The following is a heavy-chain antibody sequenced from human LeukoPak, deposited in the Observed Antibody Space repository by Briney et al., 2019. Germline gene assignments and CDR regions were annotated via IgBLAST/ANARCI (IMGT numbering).Heavy chain of an antibody. CDR3: ARVRGFLRVVDY. Sequence: PGGSLRLSCAASGFTFSSYWMTWVRQAPGKGLEWVANIGEDGSEKYYVDSVKGRFTISRDNAKNSLYLQVNSLRAEDTAVYYCARVRGFLRVVDYWGQGTLVTVSS. CDR1: GFTFSSYW. J-gene: IGHJ4*02. D-gene: IGHD2-15*01. V-gene: IGHV3-7*01. CDR2: IGEDGSEK.